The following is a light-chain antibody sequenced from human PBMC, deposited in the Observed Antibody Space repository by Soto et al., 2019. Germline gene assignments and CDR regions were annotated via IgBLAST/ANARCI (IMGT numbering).Light chain of an antibody. V-gene: IGKV1-39*01. CDR2: AAS. CDR1: QSISSY. J-gene: IGKJ4*01. Sequence: DIQMTQSPSSLSATEGDRVTITCRASQSISSYLNWYQQKPGKAPKLLIYAASSLQSGVPSRFSGSGSGTDFTLTISSLQPEDFATYYCQQSYSTPLTFGGGTTVEIK. CDR3: QQSYSTPLT.